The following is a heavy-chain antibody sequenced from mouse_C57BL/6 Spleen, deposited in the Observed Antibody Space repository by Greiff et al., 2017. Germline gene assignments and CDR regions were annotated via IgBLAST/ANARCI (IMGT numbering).Heavy chain of an antibody. CDR1: GYSITSGYY. J-gene: IGHJ4*01. CDR3: ARGGHDYDGAMDY. CDR2: ISYDGSN. D-gene: IGHD2-4*01. V-gene: IGHV3-6*01. Sequence: EVKLQESGPGLVKPSQSLSLTCSVTGYSITSGYYWNWIRQFPGNKLEWMGYISYDGSNNYNPSLKNRISITRDTSKNQFFLKLNSVTTEDTATYDCARGGHDYDGAMDYWGQGTSVTVSS.